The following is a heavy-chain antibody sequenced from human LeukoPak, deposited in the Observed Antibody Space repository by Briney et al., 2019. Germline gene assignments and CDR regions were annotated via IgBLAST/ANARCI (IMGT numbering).Heavy chain of an antibody. CDR3: ARARSCSSTSCFIDY. CDR2: ISCSGDST. J-gene: IGHJ4*02. Sequence: GGSLRLSCAASGFTFSPYAMSWVRQAPGKGLEWVAGISCSGDSTYYADSVKGRFTISRNNSKNTLYLQMNSLRGEDTAIYYCARARSCSSTSCFIDYWGQGTLVTVSS. V-gene: IGHV3-23*01. CDR1: GFTFSPYA. D-gene: IGHD2-2*01.